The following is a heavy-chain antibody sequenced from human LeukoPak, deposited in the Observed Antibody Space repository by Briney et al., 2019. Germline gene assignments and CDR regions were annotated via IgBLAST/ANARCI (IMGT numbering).Heavy chain of an antibody. D-gene: IGHD3-10*01. CDR1: GFTFSTYA. J-gene: IGHJ4*02. CDR3: AKDFSETTSWYGGIDY. Sequence: GGSLRLSCAASGFTFSTYAMTWVRQAPGKGLEWVSALSGSGANTYYADSVKGQFTISRDISKNTLYLQMNSLRAEDTAIYYCAKDFSETTSWYGGIDYWGQGTLVTVSS. CDR2: LSGSGANT. V-gene: IGHV3-23*01.